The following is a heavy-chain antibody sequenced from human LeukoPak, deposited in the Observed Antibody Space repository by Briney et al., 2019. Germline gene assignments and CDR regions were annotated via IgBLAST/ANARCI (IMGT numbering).Heavy chain of an antibody. CDR3: ARDSESYGSGSSSFDY. J-gene: IGHJ4*02. Sequence: GGSLRLSWSASGLTFSIYGMHAVRQAPRKGLEWVAVIWYDGSNKYYADSAKGRFPIPRDNSKNTLYLQMNSLRAEDTAVYYCARDSESYGSGSSSFDYWGQGTLVTVFS. CDR1: GLTFSIYG. V-gene: IGHV3-33*01. CDR2: IWYDGSNK. D-gene: IGHD3-10*01.